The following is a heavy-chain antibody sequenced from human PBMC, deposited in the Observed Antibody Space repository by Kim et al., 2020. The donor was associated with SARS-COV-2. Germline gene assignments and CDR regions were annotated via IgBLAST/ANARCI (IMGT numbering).Heavy chain of an antibody. CDR3: ARDSVVGYGSGSFYYYGMDV. D-gene: IGHD3-10*01. Sequence: GGSLRLSCAASGFTFSSYWMHWVRQAPGKGLVWVSRINSDGSSTSYADSVKGRFTISRDNAKNTLYLQMNSLRAEDTAVYYCARDSVVGYGSGSFYYYGMDVWGQGTTGTVSS. CDR1: GFTFSSYW. V-gene: IGHV3-74*01. J-gene: IGHJ6*02. CDR2: INSDGSST.